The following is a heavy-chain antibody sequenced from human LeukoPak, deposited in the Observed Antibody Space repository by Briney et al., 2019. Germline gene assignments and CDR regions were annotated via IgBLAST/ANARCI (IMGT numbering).Heavy chain of an antibody. V-gene: IGHV3-53*01. CDR2: IYSGGST. Sequence: GGSLRLSCAASGCTVSSNYMSWVRKAPGKGLEWVSVIYSGGSTYYADSVKGRFTISRDKSKNTLYLQMNSLRVEDTAVYYCARANCGGDCPIDYWGQGTLVTVSS. J-gene: IGHJ4*02. D-gene: IGHD2-21*02. CDR1: GCTVSSNY. CDR3: ARANCGGDCPIDY.